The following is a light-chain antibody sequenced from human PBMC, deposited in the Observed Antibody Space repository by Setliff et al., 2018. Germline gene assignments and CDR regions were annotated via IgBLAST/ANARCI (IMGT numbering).Light chain of an antibody. CDR3: QSYDSSLSGDV. CDR1: SSNIGAGYD. V-gene: IGLV1-40*01. Sequence: QSVLTQPPSVSGAPGQRVTISCTGSSSNIGAGYDVHWYQQFPGTAPKLLIYGNNNRPSGVPDRFSGSKSGSSASLAITGLQAEDEADYYCQSYDSSLSGDVFGIGTKVTVL. J-gene: IGLJ1*01. CDR2: GNN.